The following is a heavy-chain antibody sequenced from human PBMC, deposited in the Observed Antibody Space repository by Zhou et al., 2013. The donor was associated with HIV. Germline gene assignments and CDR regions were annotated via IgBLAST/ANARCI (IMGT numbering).Heavy chain of an antibody. J-gene: IGHJ6*02. Sequence: QVQLVQSGAEVKKPGSSVKVSCKASGGTFSSYAISWVRQAPGQGLEWMGGIIPIFGTANYAQKFQGRVTITTDESTSTAYMELRSLRSDDTAVYYCARDTWGDIDMVASYYYYGMDVWGQGTTVTVSS. D-gene: IGHD5-18*01. CDR2: IIPIFGTA. V-gene: IGHV1-69*05. CDR3: ARDTWGDIDMVASYYYYGMDV. CDR1: GGTFSSYA.